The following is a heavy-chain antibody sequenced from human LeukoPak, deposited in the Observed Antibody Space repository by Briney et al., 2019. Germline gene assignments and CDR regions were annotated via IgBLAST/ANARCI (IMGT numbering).Heavy chain of an antibody. CDR1: GFTFTKYW. V-gene: IGHV3-7*03. D-gene: IGHD3-10*01. Sequence: GGSLRLSCAASGFTFTKYWMTWVRQAPGKGLEWVGNIKQDGSDKSYMDSVKGRFTISRDNTKNSVYPQMSSLRSEDTAVYYCARVEGFGELFDYWGQGTLVTVSS. J-gene: IGHJ4*02. CDR2: IKQDGSDK. CDR3: ARVEGFGELFDY.